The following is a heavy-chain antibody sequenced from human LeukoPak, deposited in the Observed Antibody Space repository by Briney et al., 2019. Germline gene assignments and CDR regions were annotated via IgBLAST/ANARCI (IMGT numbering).Heavy chain of an antibody. CDR3: ARGADYYYDSSGYPGAHLDP. V-gene: IGHV1-69*04. CDR1: GGTFSSYA. J-gene: IGHJ5*02. CDR2: IIPILGIA. Sequence: GSSVKVSCKASGGTFSSYAISWVRQAPGQGLEWMGRIIPILGIANYAQKFQGRVTITADKSTSTAYMELSSLRSEDTAVYYCARGADYYYDSSGYPGAHLDPWGQGTLVTVSS. D-gene: IGHD3-22*01.